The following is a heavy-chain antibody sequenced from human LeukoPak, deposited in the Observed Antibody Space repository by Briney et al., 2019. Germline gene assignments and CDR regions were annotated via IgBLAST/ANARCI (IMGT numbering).Heavy chain of an antibody. D-gene: IGHD2-2*01. V-gene: IGHV1-3*01. J-gene: IGHJ3*02. Sequence: ASVKVSCKASGYTFTSYAMHWVRQAPGQRLEWMVWINAGNGNTKYSQKFQGRVTITRDTSASTAYMELSSLRSEDTAVYYCARRVVPAASDAFDIWGQGTMVTVSS. CDR1: GYTFTSYA. CDR2: INAGNGNT. CDR3: ARRVVPAASDAFDI.